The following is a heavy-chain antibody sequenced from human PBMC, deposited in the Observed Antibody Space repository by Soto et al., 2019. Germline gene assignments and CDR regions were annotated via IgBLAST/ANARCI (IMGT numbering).Heavy chain of an antibody. V-gene: IGHV3-33*01. CDR1: GFTFSNYG. J-gene: IGHJ4*02. CDR2: IWSDGSNK. D-gene: IGHD3-10*01. Sequence: QPGGSLRLSCAASGFTFSNYGMHWVRQAPGKGLEWVAVIWSDGSNKYYADSVKGRFTISRDNSKNTLYLQMNSLRAEDTAVYYCARRGSGTYNFDYWGQGALVTVSS. CDR3: ARRGSGTYNFDY.